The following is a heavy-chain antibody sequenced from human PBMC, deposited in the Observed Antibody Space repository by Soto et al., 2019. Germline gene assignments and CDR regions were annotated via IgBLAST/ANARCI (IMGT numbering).Heavy chain of an antibody. V-gene: IGHV4-39*01. Sequence: KPSETLSLTCTVPGGSISSSSYYWGWIRQPPGKGLEWIGSIYYSGSTYYNPSLKSRVTISVDTSKNQFSLKLSSVTAADTAVYYCARHYSAGSPAEYCDYWGQGTLVTSPQ. CDR1: GGSISSSSYY. D-gene: IGHD3-10*01. CDR3: ARHYSAGSPAEYCDY. J-gene: IGHJ4*02. CDR2: IYYSGST.